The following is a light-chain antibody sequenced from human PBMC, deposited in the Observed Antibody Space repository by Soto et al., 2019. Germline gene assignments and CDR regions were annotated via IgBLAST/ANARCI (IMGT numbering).Light chain of an antibody. CDR3: QQYNEWPPVT. CDR2: SAS. Sequence: DILMTQSPPTLSVSPGESATLSCRASQSVTTNLAWYQLKPGQAPRLLIFSASIRATGVPARFSGSGSGTEFTLTIRSLQSEDFAVYYCQQYNEWPPVTFGGGTKVEIK. J-gene: IGKJ4*01. V-gene: IGKV3-15*01. CDR1: QSVTTN.